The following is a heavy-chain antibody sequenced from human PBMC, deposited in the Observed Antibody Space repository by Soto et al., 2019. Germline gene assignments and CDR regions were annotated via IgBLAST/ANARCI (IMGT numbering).Heavy chain of an antibody. D-gene: IGHD1-26*01. CDR2: ISSSSTI. CDR1: GFTFSSYS. J-gene: IGHJ3*02. V-gene: IGHV3-48*02. CDR3: ARDSGSIVGATTLLADAFDI. Sequence: VQLVESGGGLVQPGGSLRLSCAASGFTFSSYSMNWVRQAPGKGLEWVSYISSSSTIYYADSVKGRFTISRDNAKNSLYLQMNSLRDEDTAVYYCARDSGSIVGATTLLADAFDIWGQGTMVTVSS.